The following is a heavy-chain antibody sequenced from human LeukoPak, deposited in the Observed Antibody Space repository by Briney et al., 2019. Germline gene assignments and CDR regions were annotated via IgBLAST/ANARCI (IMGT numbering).Heavy chain of an antibody. CDR3: ARDRSIAAAGTGYYYGMDV. J-gene: IGHJ6*02. Sequence: ASVKVSCKASGGTFSSYAISWVRQAPGQGLEWMGRIIPIFGTANYAQKFQGRVTITADESTSTAYMELSSLRSEDTAVYYCARDRSIAAAGTGYYYGMDVWGQGTTVTVSS. CDR1: GGTFSSYA. V-gene: IGHV1-69*13. D-gene: IGHD6-13*01. CDR2: IIPIFGTA.